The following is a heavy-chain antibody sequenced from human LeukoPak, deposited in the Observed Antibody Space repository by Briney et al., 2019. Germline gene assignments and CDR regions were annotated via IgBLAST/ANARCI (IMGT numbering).Heavy chain of an antibody. CDR3: ARHNYHDYGDRARFDY. J-gene: IGHJ4*02. D-gene: IGHD4-17*01. V-gene: IGHV4-34*01. Sequence: SETLSLTCAVYGGSFSGYYWSWIRQPPGKGLEWIGEINHSGSTNYNPSLKSRVTISVDTSKNQFSLKLSSVTAADTAVYYCARHNYHDYGDRARFDYWGQGTLVTVSS. CDR2: INHSGST. CDR1: GGSFSGYY.